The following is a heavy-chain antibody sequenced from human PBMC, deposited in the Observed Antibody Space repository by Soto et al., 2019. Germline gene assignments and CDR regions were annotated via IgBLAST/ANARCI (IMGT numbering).Heavy chain of an antibody. CDR3: ARTELPEHFQH. CDR2: ISAYNGNT. V-gene: IGHV1-18*04. J-gene: IGHJ1*01. D-gene: IGHD1-7*01. Sequence: ASETVPCKTSGYTFTSYGISWVRQAPGQVLECMGWISAYNGNTNYAQKLQGRVSMTTDPSTSTASMELRSLRSDDTAVYYCARTELPEHFQHWGQGTLVTVAS. CDR1: GYTFTSYG.